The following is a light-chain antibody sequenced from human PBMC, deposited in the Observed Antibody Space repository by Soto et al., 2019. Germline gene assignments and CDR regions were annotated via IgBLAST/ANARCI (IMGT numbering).Light chain of an antibody. J-gene: IGLJ3*02. CDR2: ANN. V-gene: IGLV1-40*01. CDR1: RSNLGAGYD. CDR3: QSYDNSLSGAWV. Sequence: QSVLTQPTSVSGAPGQGVTISCTGTRSNLGAGYDVHWYQQFPGAAPKLLIYANNKRPSGVLDRFSGSKSGTSASLAITGLQAEDEADYYCQSYDNSLSGAWVFGGGTQLTVL.